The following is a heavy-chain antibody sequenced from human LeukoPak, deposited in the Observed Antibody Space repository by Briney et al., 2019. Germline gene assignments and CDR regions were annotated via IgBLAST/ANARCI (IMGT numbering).Heavy chain of an antibody. CDR3: ARDTPQHLFTYYYGSGSVYYYYYMDV. CDR1: GYTFTSYD. V-gene: IGHV1-8*02. D-gene: IGHD3-10*01. CDR2: MNPNNGNT. J-gene: IGHJ6*03. Sequence: ASVKVSCKASGYTFTSYDIIWLRQATGQGLEWMGWMNPNNGNTGYVQKLQGRLTMTRDTSISTAYMELRSLRSDDTAVYYCARDTPQHLFTYYYGSGSVYYYYYMDVWGKGTTVTVSS.